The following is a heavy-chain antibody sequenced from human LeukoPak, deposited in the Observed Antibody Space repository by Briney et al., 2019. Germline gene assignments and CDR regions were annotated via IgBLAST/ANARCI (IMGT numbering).Heavy chain of an antibody. CDR2: IHYSGRT. Sequence: KSSETLSLTCTVSGGSVSNSDYYWGWIRQPPGKRPEWIGRIHYSGRTTYNPSLASRVTMSVDTSNNQFSLNLTSVTAADTAVYSCARHKWVYSDPDYWGQGTLVTVSS. CDR1: GGSVSNSDYY. V-gene: IGHV4-39*01. J-gene: IGHJ4*02. D-gene: IGHD5-12*01. CDR3: ARHKWVYSDPDY.